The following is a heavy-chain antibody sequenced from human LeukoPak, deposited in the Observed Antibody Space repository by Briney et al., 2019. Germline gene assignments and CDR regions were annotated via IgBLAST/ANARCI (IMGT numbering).Heavy chain of an antibody. J-gene: IGHJ4*02. CDR2: IYHSGFT. V-gene: IGHV4-4*02. CDR3: ARGIQLERLGPYFDY. D-gene: IGHD1-1*01. CDR1: GGSISSTNW. Sequence: SGTLSLTCAVSGGSISSTNWWSWVRQPPGKGLKWVGEIYHSGFTNYNPSLKSRITISVDKSKNRFSLKLSSVTAADTAVYYCARGIQLERLGPYFDYWGQGTLVTVSS.